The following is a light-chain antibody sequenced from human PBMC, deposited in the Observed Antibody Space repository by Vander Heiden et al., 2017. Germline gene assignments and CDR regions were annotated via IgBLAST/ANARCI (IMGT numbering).Light chain of an antibody. CDR1: QSLLHSNGYNY. V-gene: IGKV2-28*01. CDR3: RQSPETPST. J-gene: IGKJ2*01. CDR2: LGS. Sequence: DIVMTQSPLSLPLTPGEPASISCRSSQSLLHSNGYNYLDWYLQKPGQSPQLLIYLGSNRASGVPDRFSGSGSGTDFTLKISRVEAEDVGVYYCRQSPETPSTFAQWTKPKMK.